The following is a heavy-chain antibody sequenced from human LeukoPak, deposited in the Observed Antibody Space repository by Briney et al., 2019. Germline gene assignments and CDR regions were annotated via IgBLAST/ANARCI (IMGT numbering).Heavy chain of an antibody. CDR2: IYTSGST. J-gene: IGHJ4*02. CDR3: ASPSSSSSTYDY. Sequence: SETLSLTCTVSGGSISSYYWSWIRQPAGKGLEWIGRIYTSGSTNYNPSLKSRVTMSVDTSKNQFSLKLSSVTAADTAVYYCASPSSSSSTYDYWGQGTLVTVSS. CDR1: GGSISSYY. D-gene: IGHD6-6*01. V-gene: IGHV4-4*07.